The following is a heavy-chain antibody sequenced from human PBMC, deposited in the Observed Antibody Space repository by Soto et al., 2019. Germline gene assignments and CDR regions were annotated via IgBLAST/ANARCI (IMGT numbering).Heavy chain of an antibody. Sequence: EVQLVESGGGLVQPGRSLRLSCAASGFTFDDYAMHWVRQAPGKGLEWVSGISWNSGRIGYADSVKGRFTISRDNAKNSLYLQMNSLRPEDTALHYCAKDFTPGDTYYYYYMDVWGKGTTVTLSS. J-gene: IGHJ6*03. CDR2: ISWNSGRI. V-gene: IGHV3-9*01. CDR3: AKDFTPGDTYYYYYMDV. D-gene: IGHD5-18*01. CDR1: GFTFDDYA.